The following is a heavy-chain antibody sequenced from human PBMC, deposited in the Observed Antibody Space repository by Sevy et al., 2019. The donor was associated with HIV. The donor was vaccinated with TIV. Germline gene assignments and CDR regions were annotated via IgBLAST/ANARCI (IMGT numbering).Heavy chain of an antibody. Sequence: GGSLRLSCAASGFRITDYWMSWVRQTPGKGLEWVATIKQDESEKYYVDSVKGRFVISRDNGKTSVFLQMNGLRVEDTALYYCAREVGGFNWRPYYFDSWGQGTLVTVSS. V-gene: IGHV3-7*01. CDR1: GFRITDYW. D-gene: IGHD3-16*01. CDR3: AREVGGFNWRPYYFDS. CDR2: IKQDESEK. J-gene: IGHJ4*02.